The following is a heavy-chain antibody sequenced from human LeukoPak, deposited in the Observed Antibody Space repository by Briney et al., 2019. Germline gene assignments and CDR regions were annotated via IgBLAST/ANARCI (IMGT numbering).Heavy chain of an antibody. CDR1: GGSISSSSYY. V-gene: IGHV4-39*01. Sequence: SETLSLTCTVSGGSISSSSYYWGWIRQPPGKGLEWIGSIYYSGSTYYNPSLKSRVTISVDTSKNQFSLKLSSVTVADTAVYYCARKMEYGSGSHDYWGQGTLVTVSS. J-gene: IGHJ4*02. CDR3: ARKMEYGSGSHDY. CDR2: IYYSGST. D-gene: IGHD3-10*01.